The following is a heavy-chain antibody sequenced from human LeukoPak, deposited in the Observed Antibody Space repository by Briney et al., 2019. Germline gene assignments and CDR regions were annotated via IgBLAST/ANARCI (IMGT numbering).Heavy chain of an antibody. CDR2: ISSSSSYI. CDR1: GFTFSSYS. J-gene: IGHJ6*03. V-gene: IGHV3-21*04. D-gene: IGHD4-17*01. CDR3: AKYYGDYYYYHYMDV. Sequence: GGSLRLSCAASGFTFSSYSMNWVRQAPGKGLEWVSSISSSSSYIYYADSVKGRFTISRDNAKNSLYLQMNSLRAEDTAVYYCAKYYGDYYYYHYMDVWGKGTTVTVSS.